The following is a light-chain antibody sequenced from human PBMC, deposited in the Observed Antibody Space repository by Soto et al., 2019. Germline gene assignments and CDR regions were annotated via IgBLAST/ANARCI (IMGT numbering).Light chain of an antibody. CDR3: QSYDSSLSGWV. V-gene: IGLV1-44*01. J-gene: IGLJ2*01. Sequence: QSVLTQPPSASGTPGQRVTISCSGSRSNIGSNTVNWYQQLPGTAPKLLIYSNSNRPSGVPDRFSGSKSGTSASLAITGLQAEDEADYYCQSYDSSLSGWVFGGGTKLTVL. CDR2: SNS. CDR1: RSNIGSNT.